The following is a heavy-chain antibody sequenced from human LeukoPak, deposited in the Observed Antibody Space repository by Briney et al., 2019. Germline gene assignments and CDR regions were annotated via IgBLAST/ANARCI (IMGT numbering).Heavy chain of an antibody. J-gene: IGHJ5*02. CDR3: ARGAEVGITAYNCFDP. V-gene: IGHV3-30-3*01. CDR1: GFTFSTYT. CDR2: ISYDGTIE. D-gene: IGHD1-26*01. Sequence: GGSLRLSCAASGFTFSTYTMHWVRQAPGKGLEWVAVISYDGTIERYADSVKGRFTISRDNSQNTLYLQMNSLNTEDTSVYFCARGAEVGITAYNCFDPWGQGSLVTVSS.